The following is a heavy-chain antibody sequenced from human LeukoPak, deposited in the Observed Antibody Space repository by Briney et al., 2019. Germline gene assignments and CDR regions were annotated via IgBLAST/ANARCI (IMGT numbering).Heavy chain of an antibody. CDR3: ARDVIVTSSPDAFDI. CDR1: GDSVTSGGYF. D-gene: IGHD2-21*02. V-gene: IGHV4-31*03. J-gene: IGHJ3*02. Sequence: SETLSLTCTVSGDSVTSGGYFWTWIRQHPGKGLEWIGYISNSGTTSYNPSLKSRVSISVDTSNNQFSLRLSSVTAADSAVYYCARDVIVTSSPDAFDIWGQGTMVTVSS. CDR2: ISNSGTT.